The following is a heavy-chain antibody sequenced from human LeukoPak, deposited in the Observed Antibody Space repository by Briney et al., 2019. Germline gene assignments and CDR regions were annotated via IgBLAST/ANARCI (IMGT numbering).Heavy chain of an antibody. Sequence: PGGSLRLSCAASGFTVSSNYMSWVRQAPGKGLEWVSVIYSGGSTYYADSVKGRFTISRDNPKNTLYLQMNSLRAEDTAVYYCARVEYYDSSGYYLSDYWGQGTLVTVSS. V-gene: IGHV3-53*01. J-gene: IGHJ4*02. CDR3: ARVEYYDSSGYYLSDY. D-gene: IGHD3-22*01. CDR2: IYSGGST. CDR1: GFTVSSNY.